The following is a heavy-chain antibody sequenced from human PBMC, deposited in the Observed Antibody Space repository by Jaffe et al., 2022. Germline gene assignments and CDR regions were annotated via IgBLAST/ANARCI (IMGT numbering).Heavy chain of an antibody. CDR3: ATIHDYGDLHSFDY. Sequence: EVQLVESGGGLVQPGGSLRLSCAASGFTFSSYEMNWVRQAPGKGLEWVSYISSSGSTIYYADSVKGRFTISRDNAKNSLYLQMNSLRAEDTAVYYCATIHDYGDLHSFDYWGQGTLVTVSS. CDR1: GFTFSSYE. D-gene: IGHD4-17*01. CDR2: ISSSGSTI. V-gene: IGHV3-48*03. J-gene: IGHJ4*02.